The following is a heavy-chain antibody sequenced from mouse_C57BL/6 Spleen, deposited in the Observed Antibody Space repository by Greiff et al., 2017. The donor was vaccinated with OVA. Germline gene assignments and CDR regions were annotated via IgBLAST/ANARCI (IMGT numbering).Heavy chain of an antibody. CDR1: GYTFTSYW. Sequence: QVQLQQPGAELVMPGASVKLSCKASGYTFTSYWMHWVKQRPGQGLEWIGEIDPSDSYTNYNQKFKGKSTLTVDKSSSTAYMQLSSLTSEDSAVYYCARYGSSYADYFDYWGQGTTLTVSS. CDR3: ARYGSSYADYFDY. CDR2: IDPSDSYT. J-gene: IGHJ2*01. V-gene: IGHV1-69*01. D-gene: IGHD1-1*01.